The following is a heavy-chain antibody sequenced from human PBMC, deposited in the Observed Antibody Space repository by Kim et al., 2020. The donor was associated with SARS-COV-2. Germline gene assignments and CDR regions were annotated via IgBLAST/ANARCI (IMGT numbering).Heavy chain of an antibody. CDR3: ANHSSSWYIFDY. D-gene: IGHD6-13*01. Sequence: GGSLRLSCAASGFTFSSYAMSWVRQAPGKGLEWVSAISGSGGSTYYADSVKGRFTISRDNSKNTLYLQMNSLRAEDTAVYYCANHSSSWYIFDYWGQGTLVTVSS. J-gene: IGHJ4*02. CDR1: GFTFSSYA. V-gene: IGHV3-23*01. CDR2: ISGSGGST.